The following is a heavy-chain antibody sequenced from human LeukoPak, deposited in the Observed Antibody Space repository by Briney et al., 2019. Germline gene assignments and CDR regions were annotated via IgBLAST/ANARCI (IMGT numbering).Heavy chain of an antibody. J-gene: IGHJ4*02. D-gene: IGHD6-13*01. Sequence: GGSLRLSCAASGFTFSSYGMHWVRQAPGKGLEWVAVIWYDGSNKYYADSVKGRFTISRDNSKNTLYLQMNSLRAEDTAVYYCAKDQGIAAAGTLNYWGQGTLVTVSP. V-gene: IGHV3-33*06. CDR2: IWYDGSNK. CDR1: GFTFSSYG. CDR3: AKDQGIAAAGTLNY.